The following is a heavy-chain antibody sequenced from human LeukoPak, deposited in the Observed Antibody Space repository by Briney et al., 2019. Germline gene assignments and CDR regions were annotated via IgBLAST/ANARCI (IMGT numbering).Heavy chain of an antibody. CDR1: DGSFSGYH. V-gene: IGHV4-34*01. D-gene: IGHD4-23*01. Sequence: SETLSLTCAVYDGSFSGYHWSWIRQPPGKGLEWIGEVNHSGSANYTPSLKSRVTISLDTSKNQFSLKLSSVTAADTAVYYCARGRRRWELDYWGQGTLATVSS. CDR3: ARGRRRWELDY. J-gene: IGHJ4*02. CDR2: VNHSGSA.